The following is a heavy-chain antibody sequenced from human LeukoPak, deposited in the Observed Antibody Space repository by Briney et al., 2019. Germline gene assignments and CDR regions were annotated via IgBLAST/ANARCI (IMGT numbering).Heavy chain of an antibody. V-gene: IGHV4-38-2*02. D-gene: IGHD6-13*01. Sequence: SETLSLTCIVSGYSISSGYYWGWIRQPPGKGLEWIGNIHHSGSTYYNPSLKSRVTISVDTSKNQLSLKLNSVTAADTAVYYCARVAAGIGFFQHWGQGALVTVSS. CDR2: IHHSGST. CDR1: GYSISSGYY. J-gene: IGHJ1*01. CDR3: ARVAAGIGFFQH.